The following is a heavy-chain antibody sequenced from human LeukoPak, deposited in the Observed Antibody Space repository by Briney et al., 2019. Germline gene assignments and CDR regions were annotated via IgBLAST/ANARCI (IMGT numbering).Heavy chain of an antibody. J-gene: IGHJ3*02. Sequence: GGSLRLSCAASGFTFSSYGMHWVRQAPGKGLEWVAFIRYDGINKYYADSVKGRFTIWRDNSKNRLYLQMNSLRAEDTAVYYCAKDRTVGATSDAFDIWGQGTMVTVSS. CDR1: GFTFSSYG. D-gene: IGHD1-26*01. CDR2: IRYDGINK. V-gene: IGHV3-30*02. CDR3: AKDRTVGATSDAFDI.